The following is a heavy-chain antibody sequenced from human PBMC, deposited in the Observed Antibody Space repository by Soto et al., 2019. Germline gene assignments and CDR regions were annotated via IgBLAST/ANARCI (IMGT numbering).Heavy chain of an antibody. CDR3: ARTTREFSGFEDS. D-gene: IGHD5-12*01. V-gene: IGHV4-39*02. CDR1: GASVSNSDYY. CDR2: IHYSGTS. Sequence: SETLSLTCIVSGASVSNSDYYWGWVRQTPWRALEWIGTIHYSGTSHYNPSLKSRLIISIDTSKNHLSLRLSSVTAADTAVYYCARTTREFSGFEDSWGQGTLVT. J-gene: IGHJ4*02.